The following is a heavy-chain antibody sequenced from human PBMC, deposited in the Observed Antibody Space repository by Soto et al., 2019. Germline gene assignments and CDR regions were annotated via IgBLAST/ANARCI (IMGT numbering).Heavy chain of an antibody. CDR3: ARWGTTGGLDV. V-gene: IGHV3-30*19. CDR2: TSYDGSGK. CDR1: GFTFRSYV. J-gene: IGHJ1*01. D-gene: IGHD3-16*01. Sequence: QVQLVESGGGVVQPGTSLRLSCVGSGFTFRSYVIHWVRQAPGKGLEWVALTSYDGSGKYYGDSVRGRFTISRDNSRNTVALQMDSLRLEDTALYSCARWGTTGGLDVWGQGTLVSVSS.